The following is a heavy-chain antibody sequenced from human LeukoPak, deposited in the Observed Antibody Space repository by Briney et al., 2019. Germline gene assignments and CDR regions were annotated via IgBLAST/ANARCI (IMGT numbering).Heavy chain of an antibody. CDR3: AKPRNYYDSEYYFDY. D-gene: IGHD3-22*01. CDR2: IWYDGSNK. V-gene: IGHV3-33*06. CDR1: GFTFSSYG. J-gene: IGHJ4*02. Sequence: GGSLRLSCAASGFTFSSYGMHWVRQAPGRGLEWVAVIWYDGSNKYYADSVKGRFTISRDNSKNTLYLQMHCLRAEDTAVYYCAKPRNYYDSEYYFDYWGQGTLVTVSS.